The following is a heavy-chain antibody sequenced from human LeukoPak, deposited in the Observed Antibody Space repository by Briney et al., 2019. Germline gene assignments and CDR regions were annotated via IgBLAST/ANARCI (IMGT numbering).Heavy chain of an antibody. Sequence: SETLSLTCAVYGGSFSGYFWSWIRQPPGKGLEWIGEISHSGSTNSNPSLQSRATLSVDTSKLQSSLPLTSVTAAHTPVYYCASQDYYDSSRHNWFDPWGQGTLVTVSS. CDR2: ISHSGST. CDR1: GGSFSGYF. J-gene: IGHJ5*02. CDR3: ASQDYYDSSRHNWFDP. D-gene: IGHD3-22*01. V-gene: IGHV4-34*01.